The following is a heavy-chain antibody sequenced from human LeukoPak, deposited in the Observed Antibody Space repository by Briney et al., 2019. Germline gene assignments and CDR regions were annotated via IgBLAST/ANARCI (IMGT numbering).Heavy chain of an antibody. Sequence: PGRSLRLSCAASGFTFDDYAMHWVRHAPGQGLELDSDISWNSSSIGYADSVKGRFTISRDNAKNSLYLQMNSLRPEDMALYYCARGMVRDLPPPNYHYYMDVWGKGTTVTVSS. CDR1: GFTFDDYA. CDR2: ISWNSSSI. D-gene: IGHD3-10*01. J-gene: IGHJ6*03. V-gene: IGHV3-9*03. CDR3: ARGMVRDLPPPNYHYYMDV.